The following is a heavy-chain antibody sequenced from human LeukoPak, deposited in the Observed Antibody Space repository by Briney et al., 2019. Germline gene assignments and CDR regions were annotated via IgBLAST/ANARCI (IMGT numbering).Heavy chain of an antibody. J-gene: IGHJ3*02. CDR1: GFIFSNYW. V-gene: IGHV3-7*01. D-gene: IGHD3-10*01. Sequence: GGSLRLSCVASGFIFSNYWMTWVRQAPGKGLEWVANIKQDGSEKYYVDSVKGRFTISRDNAKKSLYLQMNSLRVEDTAVYYCASSVIWGQGTMVTVSS. CDR2: IKQDGSEK. CDR3: ASSVI.